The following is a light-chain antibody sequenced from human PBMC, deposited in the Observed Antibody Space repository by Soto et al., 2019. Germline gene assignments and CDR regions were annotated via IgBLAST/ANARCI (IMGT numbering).Light chain of an antibody. J-gene: IGLJ1*01. V-gene: IGLV2-14*01. CDR1: NSDVGGHNY. CDR2: EVG. CDR3: SSYTSTILYV. Sequence: QSALTQPASVPGSLGQSITISCTGSNSDVGGHNYVSWYQQHPGKAPKLMIYEVGIRPSGVSTRFSGSKSGNTASLTISGLQAEDEADYYCSSYTSTILYVFGTGTKLTVL.